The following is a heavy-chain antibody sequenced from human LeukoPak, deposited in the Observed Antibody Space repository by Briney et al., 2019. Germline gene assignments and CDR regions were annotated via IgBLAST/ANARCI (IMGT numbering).Heavy chain of an antibody. CDR3: VGGGRVVKSLFGMDV. V-gene: IGHV4-59*03. J-gene: IGHJ6*02. CDR2: ISYSGST. CDR1: GGSISTYY. D-gene: IGHD3-3*01. Sequence: PSETLSLTCTVSGGSISTYYWCWIRQSPGKGLEWIGYISYSGSTNYNPSLKSRVTISVDRPKNQFSLKLSSVTAADTAVYYCVGGGRVVKSLFGMDVWGQGTTVTVSS.